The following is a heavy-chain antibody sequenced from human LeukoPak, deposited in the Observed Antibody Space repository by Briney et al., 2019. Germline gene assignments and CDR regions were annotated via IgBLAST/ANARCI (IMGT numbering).Heavy chain of an antibody. V-gene: IGHV1-18*01. Sequence: ASVKVSCKASGYTFTSYGISWVRQAPGQRLEWMGWISAYNGNTTYAQKLQGRVTMTTDTSTSTAYLELRSLTSDDTAAYYCARDPPLRRIAARPAPTQLDYWGQGTLVTVSS. CDR3: ARDPPLRRIAARPAPTQLDY. CDR2: ISAYNGNT. CDR1: GYTFTSYG. D-gene: IGHD6-6*01. J-gene: IGHJ4*02.